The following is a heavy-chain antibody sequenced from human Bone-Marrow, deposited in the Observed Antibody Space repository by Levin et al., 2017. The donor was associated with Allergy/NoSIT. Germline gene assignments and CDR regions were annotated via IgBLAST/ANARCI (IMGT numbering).Heavy chain of an antibody. CDR3: AKGSPAANIYFDY. CDR2: ISGSGGST. CDR1: GFTFSNYA. D-gene: IGHD2-2*01. J-gene: IGHJ4*02. Sequence: GGSLRLSCTASGFTFSNYAMSWVRQAPGKGLEWVSAISGSGGSTYYADSVKGRFTISRDNSKNTLYVQMSSLGAEDTALYYCAKGSPAANIYFDYWGQGTLVTVSS. V-gene: IGHV3-23*01.